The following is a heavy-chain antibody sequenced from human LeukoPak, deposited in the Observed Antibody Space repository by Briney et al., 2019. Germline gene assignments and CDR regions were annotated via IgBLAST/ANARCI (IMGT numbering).Heavy chain of an antibody. D-gene: IGHD7-27*01. CDR1: GFTFSSYS. CDR2: ISSSSSYI. J-gene: IGHJ4*02. Sequence: GGSLRLSCAASGFTFSSYSMNWVRQAPGKGLEWVSSISSSSSYIYYADSVKGRFTISRDNAKNSLYLQMNSLRAEDTAVYYCAGGLTGEYYFDYWGQGTLVTVSS. CDR3: AGGLTGEYYFDY. V-gene: IGHV3-21*01.